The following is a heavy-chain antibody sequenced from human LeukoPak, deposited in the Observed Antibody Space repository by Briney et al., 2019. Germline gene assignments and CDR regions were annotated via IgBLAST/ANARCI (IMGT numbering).Heavy chain of an antibody. CDR1: GYTFTGYY. CDR2: INPNSGGT. Sequence: ASVKVSCKASGYTFTGYYMHWVRQAPGQGLEWMGWINPNSGGTNYAQKFQGWVTMTRDTSISTAYMELSRLRSDDTAVYYCARDFQDTMVRGVIIKSEYYYGMDVWGQGTTVTVSS. D-gene: IGHD3-10*01. J-gene: IGHJ6*02. CDR3: ARDFQDTMVRGVIIKSEYYYGMDV. V-gene: IGHV1-2*04.